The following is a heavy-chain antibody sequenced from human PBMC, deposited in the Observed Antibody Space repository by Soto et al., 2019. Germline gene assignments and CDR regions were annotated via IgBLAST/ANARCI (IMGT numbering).Heavy chain of an antibody. J-gene: IGHJ6*02. D-gene: IGHD7-27*01. CDR3: AKGRGEMNWANYYGLDV. CDR1: GFSFPRFG. Sequence: HVQLVESGGGVVQPGKSLRLSCAAPGFSFPRFGMHWVRQAPGKGLEWVALITYEGAQICYADAVKGRFTISRDNGDNTLSLQMDNLRTEDTATDFCAKGRGEMNWANYYGLDVWGQGTTVTVSS. V-gene: IGHV3-30*18. CDR2: ITYEGAQI.